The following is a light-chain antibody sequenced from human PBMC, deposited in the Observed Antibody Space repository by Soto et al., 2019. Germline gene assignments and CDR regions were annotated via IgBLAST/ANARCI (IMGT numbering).Light chain of an antibody. CDR2: DAS. J-gene: IGKJ2*02. CDR3: QQRRGT. CDR1: QSVSNN. Sequence: EIVLTQSPATLPLSPGERATLSCRASQSVSNNLAWYQQKPGQAPRLLIYDASKRATGIPARFSGSGSGTDFTLVISSLEPEDFAVYYCQQRRGTFGQGTKLEIK. V-gene: IGKV3-11*01.